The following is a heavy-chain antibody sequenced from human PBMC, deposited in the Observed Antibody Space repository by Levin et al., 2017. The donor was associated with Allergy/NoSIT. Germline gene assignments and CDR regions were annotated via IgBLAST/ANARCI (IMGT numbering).Heavy chain of an antibody. J-gene: IGHJ5*02. CDR2: INYSGIT. Sequence: SETLSLTCSVSGFSIGNYFWSWIRQPPGKGLEWIGCINYSGITKYNPSLKSRVTISVDMSKNQFSLNLTSVTAADTATYYCVRDDYNGRFDPWGQGTLVTVSS. CDR3: VRDDYNGRFDP. D-gene: IGHD4-11*01. V-gene: IGHV4-59*01. CDR1: GFSIGNYF.